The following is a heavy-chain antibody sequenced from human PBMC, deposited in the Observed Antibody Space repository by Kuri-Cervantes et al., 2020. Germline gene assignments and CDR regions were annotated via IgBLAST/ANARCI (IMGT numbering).Heavy chain of an antibody. J-gene: IGHJ4*02. Sequence: SLKISCAASGSTFDDYAMHWVRQAPGKGLEWVSGISWNSGNLGYADSVKGRFTISRDNAKNSLSLQMNSLRAEDTALYYCARGGFGERSFDYWGQGTLVTVSS. CDR3: ARGGFGERSFDY. V-gene: IGHV3-9*01. CDR2: ISWNSGNL. CDR1: GSTFDDYA. D-gene: IGHD3-10*01.